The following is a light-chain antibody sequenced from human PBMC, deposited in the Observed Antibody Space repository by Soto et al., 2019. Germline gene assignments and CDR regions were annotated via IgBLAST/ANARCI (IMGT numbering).Light chain of an antibody. J-gene: IGKJ3*01. Sequence: EIVMTQSPATLSVSPGERATLSCRASQSVSTDLAWYQQKPGQAPRRLIYGASTRATGIPASFSGSGSGTEVTLTINSLQSEDLAIYYCHPYHHWPRFTAGPGTRVEIK. CDR3: HPYHHWPRFT. V-gene: IGKV3-15*01. CDR1: QSVSTD. CDR2: GAS.